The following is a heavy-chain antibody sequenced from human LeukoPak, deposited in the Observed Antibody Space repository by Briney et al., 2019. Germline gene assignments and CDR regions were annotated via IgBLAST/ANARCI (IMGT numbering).Heavy chain of an antibody. Sequence: SETLSLTCTVSGGSISSYYWSWIRQPAGKGLEWIGRIYTSGSTNYNPSLKSRVTIPVDKSKNQFSLKLSSVTAADTAVYYCAREQNYMVRGVNDAFDIWGQGTMVTVSS. CDR3: AREQNYMVRGVNDAFDI. CDR1: GGSISSYY. V-gene: IGHV4-4*07. J-gene: IGHJ3*02. CDR2: IYTSGST. D-gene: IGHD3-10*01.